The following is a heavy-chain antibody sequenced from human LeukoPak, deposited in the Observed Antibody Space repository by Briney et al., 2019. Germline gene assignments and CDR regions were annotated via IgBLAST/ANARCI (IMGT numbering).Heavy chain of an antibody. CDR2: ISGSGGST. CDR1: GFTFSSYA. Sequence: GGSLRLCCAASGFTFSSYAMSWVRQAPGKGLEWVSAISGSGGSTYYADSVKGRFTISRDNSKNTLYLQMNSLRAEDTAVYYCAKDPEYYDILTGYHQDDYWGQGTLVTVSS. CDR3: AKDPEYYDILTGYHQDDY. J-gene: IGHJ4*02. V-gene: IGHV3-23*01. D-gene: IGHD3-9*01.